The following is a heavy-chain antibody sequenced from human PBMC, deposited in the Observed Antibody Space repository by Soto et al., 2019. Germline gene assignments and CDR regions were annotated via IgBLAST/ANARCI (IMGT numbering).Heavy chain of an antibody. Sequence: LRLSCAASWFTFSTYAMCWVRQGPGKGLEYVSSISGSGGDRYYADSVKGRFTISRDNSKNTLYLQMNSLRAEDTAVYYCAKLSEDPYSGSYSDSWGQGALVIVSS. J-gene: IGHJ4*02. D-gene: IGHD1-26*01. CDR3: AKLSEDPYSGSYSDS. CDR2: ISGSGGDR. CDR1: WFTFSTYA. V-gene: IGHV3-23*01.